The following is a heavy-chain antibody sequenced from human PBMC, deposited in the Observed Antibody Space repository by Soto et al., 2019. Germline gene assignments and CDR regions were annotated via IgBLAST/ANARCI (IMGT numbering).Heavy chain of an antibody. CDR3: ARGGGAVAGT. Sequence: QVQLVQSGAEVKKPGSSVKVSCKASGGTFSSYTISWVRQAPGQGLEWMGRIIPILGIANYAQKFQGRVTIPADKSTSTAYLELSSLSSEDTAVFYCARGGGAVAGTWGQGTLVTVSS. CDR2: IIPILGIA. J-gene: IGHJ5*02. CDR1: GGTFSSYT. D-gene: IGHD6-19*01. V-gene: IGHV1-69*02.